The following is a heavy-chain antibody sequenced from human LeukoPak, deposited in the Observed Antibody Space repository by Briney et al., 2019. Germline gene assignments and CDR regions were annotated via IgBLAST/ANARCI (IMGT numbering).Heavy chain of an antibody. CDR2: IKKDGSEK. D-gene: IGHD6-19*01. CDR3: AAGDGWLIDY. V-gene: IGHV3-7*01. Sequence: GGSLRLSCAASGFTFSNYWMNWVRQAPGKGLEWVAIIKKDGSEKIYVDSVRGRFTISRDNAKNTLYLQMNSLRAEDTAVYYCAAGDGWLIDYWGQGTLVTVST. J-gene: IGHJ4*02. CDR1: GFTFSNYW.